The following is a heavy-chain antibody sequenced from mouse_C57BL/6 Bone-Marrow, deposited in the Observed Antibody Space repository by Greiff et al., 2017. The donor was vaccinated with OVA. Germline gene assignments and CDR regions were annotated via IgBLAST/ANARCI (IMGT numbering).Heavy chain of an antibody. CDR2: ISNGGGST. Sequence: EVKLMESGGGLVQPGGSLKLSCAASGFTFSDYYMYWVRQTPEKRLEGVAYISNGGGSTYYPDTVKGRFTISRDNAKNTLYLQMSRLKSEDTAMYYCARRGYGNYAMDYWGQGTSVTVSS. CDR1: GFTFSDYY. CDR3: ARRGYGNYAMDY. V-gene: IGHV5-12*01. J-gene: IGHJ4*01. D-gene: IGHD2-1*01.